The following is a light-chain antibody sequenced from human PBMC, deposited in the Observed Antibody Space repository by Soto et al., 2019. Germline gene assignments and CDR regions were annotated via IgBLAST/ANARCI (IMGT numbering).Light chain of an antibody. J-gene: IGKJ4*01. CDR1: RSLLHTDGKTY. V-gene: IGKV2-29*03. Sequence: DIVMTQTPLSLSVSPGQPASISCKSSRSLLHTDGKTYLSWYLQKPGQPPQLLIYEVSIRFSGDPDRLTGSGSGTDFTLKISRVEAEDVGIYYGMQAKDLPLTFGGGTKVEI. CDR3: MQAKDLPLT. CDR2: EVS.